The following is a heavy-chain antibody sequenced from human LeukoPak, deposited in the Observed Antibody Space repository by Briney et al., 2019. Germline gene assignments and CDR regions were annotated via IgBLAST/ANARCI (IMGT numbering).Heavy chain of an antibody. J-gene: IGHJ4*02. CDR1: GYSISSGYY. CDR2: IYHSGST. D-gene: IGHD3-9*01. V-gene: IGHV4-38-2*02. Sequence: PSETLSLTCTVSGYSISSGYYWGWIRQPPGKGLEWIGSIYHSGSTYYNPSLKSRVTISVDTSKNQFSLKLSSVTAADTAVYYCARNLRYFDWPPSGPLDYWGQGTLVTVSS. CDR3: ARNLRYFDWPPSGPLDY.